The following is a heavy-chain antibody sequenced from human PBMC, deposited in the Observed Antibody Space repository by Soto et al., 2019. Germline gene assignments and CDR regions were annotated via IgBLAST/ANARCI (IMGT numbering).Heavy chain of an antibody. CDR2: IYSGGST. Sequence: EVQLVESGGGLVQPGGSLRLSCAASGFTVSSNYMSWVRQAPGKGLEWVSVIYSGGSTYYADSVKGRFTISRHNSKNTLYLQMNSLRAQDTAVYYCARYNLGGKAPPDAFDIWGQGTMVTVSS. CDR1: GFTVSSNY. J-gene: IGHJ3*02. D-gene: IGHD2-15*01. V-gene: IGHV3-53*04. CDR3: ARYNLGGKAPPDAFDI.